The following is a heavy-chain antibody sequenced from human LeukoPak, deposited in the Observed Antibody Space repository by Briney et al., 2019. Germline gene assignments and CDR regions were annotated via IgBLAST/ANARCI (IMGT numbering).Heavy chain of an antibody. J-gene: IGHJ4*02. D-gene: IGHD2-2*01. V-gene: IGHV1-24*01. CDR2: FDPEDGET. CDR3: ALRYCSSTSCSIFDY. Sequence: ASVKVSCKVSGYTLTELSMHWVRQAPGKGLEWMGGFDPEDGETIYAQKFQGRVTKTEDTSTDTAYMELSSLRSEDTAVYYCALRYCSSTSCSIFDYWGQGTLVTVSS. CDR1: GYTLTELS.